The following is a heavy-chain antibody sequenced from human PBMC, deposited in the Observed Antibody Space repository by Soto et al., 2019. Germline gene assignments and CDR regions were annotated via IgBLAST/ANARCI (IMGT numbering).Heavy chain of an antibody. CDR1: GFTFSSYS. CDR3: ARGRGRDGYTCMVY. CDR2: ISSSSSYI. V-gene: IGHV3-21*01. D-gene: IGHD2-8*01. J-gene: IGHJ4*02. Sequence: ESGGGLVKPGGSLRLSCAASGFTFSSYSMNWVRQAPGKGLEWVSSISSSSSYIYYADSVKGRFTISRDNAKNSLYLQMNSLRAEDTAVYYCARGRGRDGYTCMVYWGQGTLVTVSS.